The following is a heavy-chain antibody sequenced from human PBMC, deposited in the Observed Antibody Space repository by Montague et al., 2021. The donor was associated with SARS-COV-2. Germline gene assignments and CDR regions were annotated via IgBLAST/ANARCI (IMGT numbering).Heavy chain of an antibody. CDR1: GFTFSSYA. CDR3: AKDRLRGDILTGYAY. Sequence: SLRLSCAASGFTFSSYAMSWVRQAPGKGLEWVSAISGSGGNTYYADSVKGRFTISRDNSKNTLYLQMNSLRAEDTVVYYCAKDRLRGDILTGYAYWGQGTLVTVSS. D-gene: IGHD3-9*01. J-gene: IGHJ4*02. V-gene: IGHV3-23*01. CDR2: ISGSGGNT.